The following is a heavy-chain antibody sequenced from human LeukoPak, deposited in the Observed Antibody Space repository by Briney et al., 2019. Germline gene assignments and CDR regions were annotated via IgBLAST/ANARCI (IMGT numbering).Heavy chain of an antibody. Sequence: GGSLRLSCAASGFTFSNYYMSWIRQAPGKGLVWVSYISSRSSNKEYADSVKGRFTISRDNSKNSLYLQMDSLRAEDSAIYYCAREGRDLNALDIWGQGTMVTVSP. CDR3: AREGRDLNALDI. CDR1: GFTFSNYY. CDR2: ISSRSSNK. J-gene: IGHJ3*02. V-gene: IGHV3-11*04. D-gene: IGHD3-10*01.